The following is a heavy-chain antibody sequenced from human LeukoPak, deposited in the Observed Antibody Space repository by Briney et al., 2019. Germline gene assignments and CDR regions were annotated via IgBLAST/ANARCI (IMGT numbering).Heavy chain of an antibody. V-gene: IGHV3-30*04. D-gene: IGHD4-17*01. Sequence: GRSLRLSCAASGFTFSRFAMHWVRQAPGKGLEYVAVISYDGNNKYYAVSVKGRFTISRDNSKNTLDLQMNSLRAEDTAVYYCARNWWDYSDNGDYHPGPWGQGTTVTVAS. CDR2: ISYDGNNK. CDR3: ARNWWDYSDNGDYHPGP. CDR1: GFTFSRFA. J-gene: IGHJ6*02.